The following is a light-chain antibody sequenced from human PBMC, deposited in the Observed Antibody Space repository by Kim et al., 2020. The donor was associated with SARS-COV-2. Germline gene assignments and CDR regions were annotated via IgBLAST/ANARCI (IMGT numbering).Light chain of an antibody. V-gene: IGLV3-19*01. J-gene: IGLJ3*02. CDR2: GEN. CDR1: SLRAYY. Sequence: SSELTQDPAVSVALGQTVRITCQGDSLRAYYASWYQQKPGQAPLLVIYGENNRPSGIPDRFSGSASGNTAFLTITGAQAEDGADYYCDSRDNSGNHRLFGGGTQLTVL. CDR3: DSRDNSGNHRL.